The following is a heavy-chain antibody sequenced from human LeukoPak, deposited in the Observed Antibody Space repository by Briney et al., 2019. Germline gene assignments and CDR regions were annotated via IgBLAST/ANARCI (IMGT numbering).Heavy chain of an antibody. V-gene: IGHV4-39*01. CDR1: GGSISSTTYY. Sequence: SETLSLTCIVSGGSISSTTYYWGWIRQPPGKRLEWIGSIYYSGNTYYNPSLKSRVTISIDTSKNQFSLNLNSVTAADTAIYYCSRLYSGTRPPDYWGQGTLVTVSS. CDR2: IYYSGNT. J-gene: IGHJ4*02. CDR3: SRLYSGTRPPDY. D-gene: IGHD2-15*01.